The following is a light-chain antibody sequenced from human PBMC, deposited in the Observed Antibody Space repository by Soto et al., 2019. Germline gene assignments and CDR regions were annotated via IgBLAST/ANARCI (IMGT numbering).Light chain of an antibody. CDR2: GAS. Sequence: EIVLTQSPATLSLSPGERATLSCRASQSVSSYLAWYQQKPGQAPRLLIYGASSRATGIPDRFSGSGSGTDFTLNINRLEPEDFAVYYCQQYGSSSSWTFGQGTKVDIK. J-gene: IGKJ1*01. CDR1: QSVSSY. V-gene: IGKV3-20*01. CDR3: QQYGSSSSWT.